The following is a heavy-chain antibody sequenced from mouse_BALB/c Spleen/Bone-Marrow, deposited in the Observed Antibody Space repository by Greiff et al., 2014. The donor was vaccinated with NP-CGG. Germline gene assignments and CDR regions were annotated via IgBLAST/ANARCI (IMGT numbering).Heavy chain of an antibody. CDR3: ARQLAYAMDY. D-gene: IGHD4-1*01. CDR1: GFTLSDYY. CDR2: ITKGGGST. J-gene: IGHJ4*01. Sequence: VQLKESGGGLVRPGGSLKLSCATSGFTLSDYYMYWVRQTPEKRLEWVAYITKGGGSTYYPDIVKGRFTISRDNAKNTLYLQMSRLKSEDTAMYYCARQLAYAMDYWGQGTSVTVSS. V-gene: IGHV5-12*02.